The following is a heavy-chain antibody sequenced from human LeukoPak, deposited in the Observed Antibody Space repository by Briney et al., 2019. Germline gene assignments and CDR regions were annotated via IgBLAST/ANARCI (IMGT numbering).Heavy chain of an antibody. J-gene: IGHJ5*02. Sequence: PSETLSLTCAVYGGSFSGYYWSWIRQPPGKGLEGIGEINHSGTTNYNPSLKSRVTISVDTSKNQFSLKLSSVTAADTAVYYCARGVRGYGGNLWGQGTLVTVSS. D-gene: IGHD4-23*01. CDR2: INHSGTT. CDR3: ARGVRGYGGNL. CDR1: GGSFSGYY. V-gene: IGHV4-34*01.